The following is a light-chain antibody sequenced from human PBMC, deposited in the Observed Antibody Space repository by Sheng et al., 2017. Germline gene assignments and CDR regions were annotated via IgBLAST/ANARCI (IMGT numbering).Light chain of an antibody. V-gene: IGLV4-69*01. Sequence: QHVLTQSPSASASLGASVKLTCTLNSGHNSYAIAWHQQQPEKGPRYLMKLNSDGSHSKGDGIPDRFSGSSSGAERYLTISSLQSEDEADYYCQTWGTGIQVFGGGTKLTVL. CDR2: LNSDGSH. CDR3: QTWGTGIQV. CDR1: SGHNSYA. J-gene: IGLJ3*02.